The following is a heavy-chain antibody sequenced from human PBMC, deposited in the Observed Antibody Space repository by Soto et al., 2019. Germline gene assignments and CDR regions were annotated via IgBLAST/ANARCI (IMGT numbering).Heavy chain of an antibody. CDR1: GFTFTSYA. J-gene: IGHJ5*02. CDR3: VGSAHCRGDCYWQFDP. D-gene: IGHD2-21*02. V-gene: IGHV3-23*01. Sequence: GRPLRLSCAASGFTFTSYALSWVRQSPGKGLEWVSTISADGFTIDYAHSVKGRFTISRDNSKNTLFLQMNSLRAEDTAMYFCVGSAHCRGDCYWQFDPRGLGTLVTVSS. CDR2: ISADGFTI.